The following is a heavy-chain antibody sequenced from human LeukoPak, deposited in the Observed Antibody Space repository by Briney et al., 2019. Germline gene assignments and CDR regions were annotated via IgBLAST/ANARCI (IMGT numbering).Heavy chain of an antibody. D-gene: IGHD1-1*01. Sequence: GGSLRLSCAASGFTVSSNYMSWVRQAPGKGLEWVSVIYSGGSTYYADSVKGRFTISRDNSENTLYLQMNSLRAEDTAVYYCARDRTGFFDYWGQGTLVTVSS. CDR1: GFTVSSNY. CDR2: IYSGGST. V-gene: IGHV3-53*01. J-gene: IGHJ4*02. CDR3: ARDRTGFFDY.